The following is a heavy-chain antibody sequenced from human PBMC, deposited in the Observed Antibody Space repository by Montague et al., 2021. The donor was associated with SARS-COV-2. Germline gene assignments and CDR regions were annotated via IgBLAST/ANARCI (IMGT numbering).Heavy chain of an antibody. D-gene: IGHD3-10*01. Sequence: SKTLSLTCAVSGGSISSHYWSFIRRPPGKGLEWIAYINYSGGTNXNPSLKSRVTISVDTSKNHFSLQLRSVTPADTAVYFCARATSVRGAVNWFDPWSQGTLVTVSS. J-gene: IGHJ5*02. CDR2: INYSGGT. V-gene: IGHV4-59*11. CDR3: ARATSVRGAVNWFDP. CDR1: GGSISSHY.